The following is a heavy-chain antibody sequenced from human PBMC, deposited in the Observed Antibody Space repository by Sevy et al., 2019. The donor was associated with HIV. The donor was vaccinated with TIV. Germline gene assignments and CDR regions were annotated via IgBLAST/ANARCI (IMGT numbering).Heavy chain of an antibody. V-gene: IGHV4-61*01. CDR1: GVSVSSDTYY. D-gene: IGHD3-22*01. CDR2: VYHTGST. J-gene: IGHJ4*02. Sequence: SETLSLTCAVSGVSVSSDTYYWSWIRQPPGKGLEWIGYVYHTGSTNYSPSFKSRVTISVDTSKNQFSLRLFSVAAADTAVYYCAREPYFFDKSGDYWDYWGQGALVTVSS. CDR3: AREPYFFDKSGDYWDY.